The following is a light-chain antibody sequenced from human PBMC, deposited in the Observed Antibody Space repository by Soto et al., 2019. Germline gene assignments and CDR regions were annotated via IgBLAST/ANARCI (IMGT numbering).Light chain of an antibody. V-gene: IGLV2-14*01. CDR2: DVS. Sequence: QSALTQPASVSGSPVQSITISCTGTSSDVGGYNYVSWYQQHPGKAPKLMIYDVSNRPSRVSNRFSGSKSGNTASLTISGLQAEDEADYYCSSYSSSSSRVFGTGNKLTVL. J-gene: IGLJ1*01. CDR3: SSYSSSSSRV. CDR1: SSDVGGYNY.